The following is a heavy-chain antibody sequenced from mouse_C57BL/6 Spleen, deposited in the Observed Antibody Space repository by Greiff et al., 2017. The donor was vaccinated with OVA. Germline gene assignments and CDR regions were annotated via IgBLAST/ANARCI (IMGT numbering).Heavy chain of an antibody. Sequence: EVKLVESEGGLVQPGSSMKLSCTASGFTFSDYYMAWVRQVPEKGLEWVANINYDGSSTYYLDSLKSRFIISRDNAKNILYLQMSSLKSEDTATYYCARDVGDGYYVWFAYSGQGTLVTVSA. J-gene: IGHJ3*01. CDR3: ARDVGDGYYVWFAY. CDR2: INYDGSST. V-gene: IGHV5-16*01. CDR1: GFTFSDYY. D-gene: IGHD2-3*01.